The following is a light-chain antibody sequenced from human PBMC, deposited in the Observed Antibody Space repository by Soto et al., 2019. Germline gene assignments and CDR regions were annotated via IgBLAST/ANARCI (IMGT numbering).Light chain of an antibody. Sequence: DIQMTQSPSSLSASVADRVTITCRASQSISRYLNWYQQKPGKAPKLLINHACSFQSGVSSIFSGSGSRTDFTLTISSLQPEDFATYSCQQSDSTPPTFGQGTKLQIK. CDR2: HAC. V-gene: IGKV1-39*01. J-gene: IGKJ2*01. CDR3: QQSDSTPPT. CDR1: QSISRY.